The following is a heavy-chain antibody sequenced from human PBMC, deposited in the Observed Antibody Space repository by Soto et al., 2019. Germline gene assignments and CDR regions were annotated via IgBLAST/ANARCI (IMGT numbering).Heavy chain of an antibody. CDR1: GFTFGDYA. CDR2: IRSKAYGGTT. V-gene: IGHV3-49*03. Sequence: GGSLRLSCTASGFTFGDYAMSWFRQAPGKGLEWVGFIRSKAYGGTTEYAASVKGRFTISRDDSKSIAYLQMNSLKTEDTAVYYCTREYGRRYCGGDCYAFDIWGQGTMVTVSS. D-gene: IGHD2-21*02. J-gene: IGHJ3*02. CDR3: TREYGRRYCGGDCYAFDI.